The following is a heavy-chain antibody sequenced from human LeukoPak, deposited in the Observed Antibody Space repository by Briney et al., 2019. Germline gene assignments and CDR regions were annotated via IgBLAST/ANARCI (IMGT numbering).Heavy chain of an antibody. CDR1: GLTFSSYS. D-gene: IGHD3-3*01. J-gene: IGHJ2*01. Sequence: PGGSLRLSCAASGLTFSSYSMNWVRQAPGKGLEWVSSISSSSSYIYYADSVKGRFTISRDNAKNSLYLQMNSLRAEDTAVYYCARTDFWSGYHEADWYFDLWGRGTLVTVSS. V-gene: IGHV3-21*01. CDR2: ISSSSSYI. CDR3: ARTDFWSGYHEADWYFDL.